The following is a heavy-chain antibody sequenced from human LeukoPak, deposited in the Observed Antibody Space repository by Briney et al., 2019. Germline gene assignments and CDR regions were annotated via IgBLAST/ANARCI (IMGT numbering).Heavy chain of an antibody. J-gene: IGHJ4*02. V-gene: IGHV1-2*02. Sequence: ASVKVSCKASGYTFTGYYLHWVRQAPGQGLEWIGWINANSGGTDYAQQFQGRVTLTRDTSISTAYMELSRLTSNDTAVYYCARAFFNSGFDYWGQGALVTVSS. CDR2: INANSGGT. D-gene: IGHD6-19*01. CDR1: GYTFTGYY. CDR3: ARAFFNSGFDY.